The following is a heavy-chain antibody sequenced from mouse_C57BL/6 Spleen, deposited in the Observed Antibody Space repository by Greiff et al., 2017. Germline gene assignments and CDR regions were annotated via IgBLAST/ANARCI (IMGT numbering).Heavy chain of an antibody. CDR2: INPNNGGT. V-gene: IGHV1-26*01. Sequence: EVKLQQSGPELVKPGASVKISCKASGYTFTDYYMNWVKQSHGKSLEWIGDINPNNGGTSSNQKSTGKATLTVDKSYCTAYMELRRLTSEASDVSYCASPSEYGRPAWFAYWGQGTLVTVSA. J-gene: IGHJ3*01. CDR3: ASPSEYGRPAWFAY. CDR1: GYTFTDYY. D-gene: IGHD5-1*01.